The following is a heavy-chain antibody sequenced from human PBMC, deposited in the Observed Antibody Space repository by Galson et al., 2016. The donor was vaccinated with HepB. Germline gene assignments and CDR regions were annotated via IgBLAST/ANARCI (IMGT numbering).Heavy chain of an antibody. V-gene: IGHV3-48*02. CDR3: TRDGGSDY. Sequence: SLRLSCAASGFTFPTYIMNWVRQAPGKGLEWVSYISGNSRTIFYADSVKGRFTISRDQAQNSVYLQMNSLREDDTAVYYCTRDGGSDYWGQGTLVTVSS. D-gene: IGHD2-15*01. J-gene: IGHJ4*02. CDR1: GFTFPTYI. CDR2: ISGNSRTI.